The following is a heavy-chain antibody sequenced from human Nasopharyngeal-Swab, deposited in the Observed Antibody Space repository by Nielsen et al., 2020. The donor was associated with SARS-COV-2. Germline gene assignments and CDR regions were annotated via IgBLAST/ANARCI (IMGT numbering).Heavy chain of an antibody. J-gene: IGHJ4*02. Sequence: GGSLRLSCAASGFTFSSFGMHWVRQAPGKGLEWVAFIAHYASNEYYGDSVKGRFPISRDSSKNTLYLKMDSLRGEDTAVYYCARDAPAHYGAFYWGRGTLVTVSS. CDR2: IAHYASNE. D-gene: IGHD4-17*01. V-gene: IGHV3-30*03. CDR1: GFTFSSFG. CDR3: ARDAPAHYGAFY.